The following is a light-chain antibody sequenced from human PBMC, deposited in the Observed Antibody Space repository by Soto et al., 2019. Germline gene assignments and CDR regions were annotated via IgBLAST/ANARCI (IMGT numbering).Light chain of an antibody. CDR2: RAS. CDR3: QQYDRASWT. Sequence: DIQMTQSPSTLSASVGDRVIITCRASQSISSWLAWYQQKPGKAPNLLIYRASTLKSGIPSRFSGSGSGTEFTLTISSLQPDDFATYSCQQYDRASWTFGPGTKVEIK. CDR1: QSISSW. J-gene: IGKJ1*01. V-gene: IGKV1-5*03.